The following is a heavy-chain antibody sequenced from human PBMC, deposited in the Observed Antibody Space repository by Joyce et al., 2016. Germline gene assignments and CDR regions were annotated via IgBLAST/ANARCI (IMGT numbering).Heavy chain of an antibody. J-gene: IGHJ5*02. D-gene: IGHD3-10*01. CDR2: VNGADSAT. V-gene: IGHV5-51*01. CDR3: ARLPYTGASGWFDR. Sequence: EVQLVQSGTEVGKPGESLKISCQASGYTFTDYWIGWVRQRPGKGLEWMGIVNGADSATIYSPSFEGQVTMSVATSISTAYLQWNPLNSSDTAIYYCARLPYTGASGWFDRWGQGTLVTVSS. CDR1: GYTFTDYW.